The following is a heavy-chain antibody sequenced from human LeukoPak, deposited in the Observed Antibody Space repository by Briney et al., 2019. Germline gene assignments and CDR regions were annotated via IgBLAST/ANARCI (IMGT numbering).Heavy chain of an antibody. CDR3: ASEMDIVVVVAATYNWFDP. CDR1: GGSFSGYY. CDR2: INHNGST. Sequence: SETLSLTCAVSGGSFSGYYWSWIRQPPGKGLEWIGEINHNGSTNYNPSLKSRVTISVDTSKNQFSLKLSSVTAADTAVYYCASEMDIVVVVAATYNWFDPWGQGTLVTVSS. J-gene: IGHJ5*02. V-gene: IGHV4-34*01. D-gene: IGHD2-15*01.